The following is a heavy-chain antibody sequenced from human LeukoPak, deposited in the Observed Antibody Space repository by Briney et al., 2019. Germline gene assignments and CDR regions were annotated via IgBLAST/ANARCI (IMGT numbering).Heavy chain of an antibody. J-gene: IGHJ4*02. CDR2: ISGSGGST. CDR1: GFTFSSYA. V-gene: IGHV3-23*01. CDR3: AREPGGYYYDSSGYYDN. D-gene: IGHD3-22*01. Sequence: GGSLRLSCAASGFTFSSYAMSWVRQAPGKGLEWVSAISGSGGSTYYADSVKGRFTISRDNAKNSLYLQMNSLRAEDTAVYYCAREPGGYYYDSSGYYDNWGQGTLVTVSS.